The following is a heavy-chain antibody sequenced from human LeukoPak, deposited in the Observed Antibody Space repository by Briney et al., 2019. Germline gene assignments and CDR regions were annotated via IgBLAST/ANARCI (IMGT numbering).Heavy chain of an antibody. CDR2: VFYSGIT. CDR1: GGSITSGGHY. Sequence: SETLSLTCTVSGGSITSGGHYWTWIRQSPGKGLEWIGSVFYSGITFYNPPLTSRLTISVDTSRNQFSLKLSSVTAADTAIYYCARRDCSRSSCFYWSFDLWGRGTLLTVSS. J-gene: IGHJ2*01. V-gene: IGHV4-39*07. CDR3: ARRDCSRSSCFYWSFDL. D-gene: IGHD2-2*01.